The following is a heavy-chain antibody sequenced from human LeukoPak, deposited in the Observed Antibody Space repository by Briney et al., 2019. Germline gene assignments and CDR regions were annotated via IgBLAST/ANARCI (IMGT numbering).Heavy chain of an antibody. CDR2: ISGSGGST. CDR3: AKDPPEAGSSDY. D-gene: IGHD6-19*01. V-gene: IGHV3-23*01. J-gene: IGHJ4*02. CDR1: TSTFNNQA. Sequence: GRSLRLSSVPATSTFNNQATRCVRQAARNGLEWVSAISGSGGSTYYADSVKGRFTISRDNSKNTLYLQMNSLRAEDTAVYYCAKDPPEAGSSDYWGQGTLVTVSS.